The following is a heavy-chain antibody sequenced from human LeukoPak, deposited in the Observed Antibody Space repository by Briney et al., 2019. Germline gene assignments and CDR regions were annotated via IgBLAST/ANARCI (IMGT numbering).Heavy chain of an antibody. Sequence: SETLSLTCTVSGGSISSYYWSWMRQPPGKGLEWIGYISYSGNTNYNPSLKSRVSISLDTPKNQFSLNLSSVTAADTAVYYCARHEYSYGYSFFDYWGQGTLVTVSS. J-gene: IGHJ4*02. CDR1: GGSISSYY. D-gene: IGHD5-18*01. V-gene: IGHV4-59*08. CDR2: ISYSGNT. CDR3: ARHEYSYGYSFFDY.